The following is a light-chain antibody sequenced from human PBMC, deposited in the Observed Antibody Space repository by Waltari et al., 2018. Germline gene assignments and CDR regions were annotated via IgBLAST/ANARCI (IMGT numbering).Light chain of an antibody. CDR3: ASYVSSSTLEL. CDR1: SSDVGAYHY. Sequence: QSALTQPASVSGSPGQSITISCTGSSSDVGAYHYVSWYQQHPGKAPRLIIFDVSNRPSGVSNRFSGSKSGNTASLTISGLQAEDEADYYCASYVSSSTLELFGGGTSLTVL. CDR2: DVS. J-gene: IGLJ3*02. V-gene: IGLV2-14*03.